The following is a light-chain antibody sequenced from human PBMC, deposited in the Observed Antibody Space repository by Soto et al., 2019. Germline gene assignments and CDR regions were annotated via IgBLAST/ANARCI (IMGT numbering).Light chain of an antibody. CDR1: QSVSSSY. V-gene: IGKV3-20*01. J-gene: IGKJ1*01. CDR2: GAS. Sequence: EIVLAQSPGTLSLSPGERATLPCRVSQSVSSSYLAWYQQKPGQAPRLLIYGASSRATGIPDRFSGSGSGTDFTLTISRLEPEDFALYYCQQYASSPKPFAQGTKLDTK. CDR3: QQYASSPKP.